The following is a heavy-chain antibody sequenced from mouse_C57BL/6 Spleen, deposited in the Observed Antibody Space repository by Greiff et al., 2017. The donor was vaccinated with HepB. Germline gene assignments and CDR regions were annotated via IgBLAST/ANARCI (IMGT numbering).Heavy chain of an antibody. J-gene: IGHJ2*01. V-gene: IGHV1S81*02. CDR2: TNPTNGRT. D-gene: IGHD1-1*01. Sequence: VQLQQSGAELVKAGASVKMSCKASGYTFTSYWMHWVKQRLGQGLEWFAETNPTNGRTYYNEKFKSKANLTVDKSSSTAYMLLSGPTFEDSAVYYCARIKKLVATYFDYWGKGTTLTVSS. CDR1: GYTFTSYW. CDR3: ARIKKLVATYFDY.